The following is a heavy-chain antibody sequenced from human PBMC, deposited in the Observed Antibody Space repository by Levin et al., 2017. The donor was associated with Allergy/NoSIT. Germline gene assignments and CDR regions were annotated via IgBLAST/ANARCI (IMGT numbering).Heavy chain of an antibody. D-gene: IGHD4-17*01. Sequence: SQTLSLTCAVYGESFSGPYWSWIRQPPGKGLEWIGEIIHSEDTNYIPSLYNPSLKSRVTISLDMSKKQFSLRLGSVTAAATSVYYCARRLRGGPFDSWGQGTLVTVSS. CDR2: IIHSEDT. V-gene: IGHV4-34*12. CDR1: GESFSGPY. J-gene: IGHJ4*02. CDR3: ARRLRGGPFDS.